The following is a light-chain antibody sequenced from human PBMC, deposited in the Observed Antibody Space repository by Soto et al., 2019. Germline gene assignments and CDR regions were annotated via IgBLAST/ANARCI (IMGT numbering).Light chain of an antibody. CDR3: QQYYSYLWT. CDR1: QGISSY. J-gene: IGKJ1*01. Sequence: AIRMTQSPSSFSASTGDRVTITCRASQGISSYLAWYQQKPGKAPKLLIYAASTLQSGVPSRFSGSGFGTDFTLTISCLQSEDFATYYCQQYYSYLWTFGQGTKVDIK. V-gene: IGKV1-8*01. CDR2: AAS.